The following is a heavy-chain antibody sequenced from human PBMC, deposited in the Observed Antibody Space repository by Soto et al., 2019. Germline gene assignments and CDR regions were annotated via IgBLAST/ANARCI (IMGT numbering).Heavy chain of an antibody. J-gene: IGHJ3*02. CDR2: TAYTGNT. V-gene: IGHV4-59*01. CDR1: GGSITSYH. CDR3: ARLSRRGSRLHLPMDVQGGFAFDI. D-gene: IGHD3-10*01. Sequence: PSETLSLTCVVSGGSITSYHWSWIRQFPGKGLEWIAYTAYTGNTNYNPSLKSRVTISMDTSKNQLSLKLTSMTAADTAVYYCARLSRRGSRLHLPMDVQGGFAFDIWGQGTMVT.